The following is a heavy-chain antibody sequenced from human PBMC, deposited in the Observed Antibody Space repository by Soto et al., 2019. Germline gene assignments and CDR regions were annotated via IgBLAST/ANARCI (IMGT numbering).Heavy chain of an antibody. CDR2: TYYRSKWYN. J-gene: IGHJ4*02. D-gene: IGHD3-10*01. CDR3: ARDIEFGY. Sequence: SQSLSLTCAISVYSVSSNSAGWNWIIQSPSRGLEWLGRTYYRSKWYNEYAVSVKSRITINPDTSRNRISLQLNSVTPEDTAVYYRARDIEFGYWGGGTQV. V-gene: IGHV6-1*01. CDR1: VYSVSSNSAG.